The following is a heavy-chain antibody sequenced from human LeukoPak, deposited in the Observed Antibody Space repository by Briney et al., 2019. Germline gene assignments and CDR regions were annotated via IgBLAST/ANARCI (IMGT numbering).Heavy chain of an antibody. CDR1: GFTFSDYY. CDR2: ISSSGSTI. V-gene: IGHV3-11*01. D-gene: IGHD2-2*01. J-gene: IGHJ5*02. CDR3: ARDQGYCSSTSCYDNWFDP. Sequence: GGSLRLSCAASGFTFSDYYMSWIRQAPGKGLEWVSYISSSGSTIYYADSVKGRFTISRDSAKNSLYLQMNSLRAEDTAVYYCARDQGYCSSTSCYDNWFDPWGEGTLVTVSS.